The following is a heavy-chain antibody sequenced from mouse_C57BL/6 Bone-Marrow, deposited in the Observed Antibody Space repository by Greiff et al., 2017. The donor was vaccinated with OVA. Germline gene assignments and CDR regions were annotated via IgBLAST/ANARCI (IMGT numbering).Heavy chain of an antibody. CDR1: GYSITSGYY. V-gene: IGHV3-6*01. CDR2: ISYDGSN. J-gene: IGHJ1*03. CDR3: ARGLWYFDV. Sequence: EVQLQQSGPGLVKPSQSLSLTCYVTGYSITSGYYWNWIRQFPGNKLEWMGYISYDGSNNYNPSLKNPISITRDTSKNQFFLKLNSVTTEDTATYYCARGLWYFDVWGTGTTVTVSS.